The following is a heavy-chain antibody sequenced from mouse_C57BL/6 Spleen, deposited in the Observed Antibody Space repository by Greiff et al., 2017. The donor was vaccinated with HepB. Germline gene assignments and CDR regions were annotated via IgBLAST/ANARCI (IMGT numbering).Heavy chain of an antibody. Sequence: QVQLQQPGAELVKPGASVKMSCKASGYTLTSYWITWVKQRPGQGLEWIGDIYPGSGSTNYNEKFKSKATLTVDTSSSTAYMQLSSLTSEDSAVYYCARSGYYYGSSWGAMDYWGQGTSVTVSS. CDR3: ARSGYYYGSSWGAMDY. CDR1: GYTLTSYW. J-gene: IGHJ4*01. CDR2: IYPGSGST. V-gene: IGHV1-55*01. D-gene: IGHD1-1*01.